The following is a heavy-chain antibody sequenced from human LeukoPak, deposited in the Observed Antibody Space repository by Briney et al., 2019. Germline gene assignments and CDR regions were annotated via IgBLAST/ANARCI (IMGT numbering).Heavy chain of an antibody. V-gene: IGHV1-18*01. CDR3: ARFITMVRGDEYFQH. CDR1: GYTFTSYG. D-gene: IGHD3-10*01. CDR2: ISAYNGNT. Sequence: ASVKVSCKASGYTFTSYGISWVRQAPGQGLEWMGWISAYNGNTNYAQKFQGWVTMTRDTSISTAYMELRSLRSDDTAVYYCARFITMVRGDEYFQHWGQGTLVTVSS. J-gene: IGHJ1*01.